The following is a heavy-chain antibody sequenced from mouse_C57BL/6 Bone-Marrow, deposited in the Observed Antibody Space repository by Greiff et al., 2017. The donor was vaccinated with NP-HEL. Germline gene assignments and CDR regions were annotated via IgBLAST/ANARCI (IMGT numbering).Heavy chain of an antibody. CDR3: ARDAQLGRGGYAMDY. J-gene: IGHJ4*01. CDR2: SRNKANDYTT. V-gene: IGHV7-1*01. Sequence: EVQLVESGGGLVQPGRSLRLSCATSGFTFSDFYMEWVRQAPGKGLEWIAASRNKANDYTTEYSASVKGRFIVSRDTSQSILYLQMNALRAEDTAIYYCARDAQLGRGGYAMDYWGQGTSVTVSS. CDR1: GFTFSDFY. D-gene: IGHD4-1*02.